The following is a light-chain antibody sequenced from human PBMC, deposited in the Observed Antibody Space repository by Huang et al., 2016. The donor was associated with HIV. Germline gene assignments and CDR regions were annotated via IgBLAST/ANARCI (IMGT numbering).Light chain of an antibody. CDR1: QNVTDS. CDR3: QERIQWPRLT. Sequence: EIVLTQSPATLSLSPGERATLSCRASQNVTDSLAWYRQKPCQAPSLLIDRAANRATGTPARFSGSGSGTDFTLTISSLEPEDFAIYYCQERIQWPRLTFGGGTKVEIK. J-gene: IGKJ4*01. CDR2: RAA. V-gene: IGKV3-11*01.